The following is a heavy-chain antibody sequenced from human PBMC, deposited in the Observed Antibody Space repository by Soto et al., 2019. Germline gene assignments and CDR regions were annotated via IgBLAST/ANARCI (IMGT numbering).Heavy chain of an antibody. CDR1: GFTFSSYS. V-gene: IGHV3-21*01. CDR2: ISRSSSYI. J-gene: IGHJ5*02. D-gene: IGHD3-16*01. CDR3: ARDLHDYVSFRFDP. Sequence: GGSLRLSCAASGFTFSSYSMNWVRQAPGKGLEWVSSISRSSSYIYYADSVKGRFTISRDNAKNSLYLQMNSLRAEDTAVYYCARDLHDYVSFRFDPWGPGTLVTVSS.